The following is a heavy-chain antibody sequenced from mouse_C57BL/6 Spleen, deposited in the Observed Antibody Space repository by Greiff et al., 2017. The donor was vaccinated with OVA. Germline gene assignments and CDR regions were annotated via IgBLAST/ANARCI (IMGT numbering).Heavy chain of an antibody. CDR2: IWSCGST. Sequence: VKLVESGPGLVQPSQSLSITCTVSGFSLTSYGVHWVRQSPGKGLEWLGVIWSCGSTDYNAAFISRLSISKDNSKSQVFFKMNSLQADDTAIYYCARNRDYALYAMDYWGQGTSVTVSS. D-gene: IGHD2-4*01. CDR1: GFSLTSYG. CDR3: ARNRDYALYAMDY. V-gene: IGHV2-2*01. J-gene: IGHJ4*01.